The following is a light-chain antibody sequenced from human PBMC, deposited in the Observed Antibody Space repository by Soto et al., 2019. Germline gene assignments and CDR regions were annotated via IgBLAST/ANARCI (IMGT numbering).Light chain of an antibody. J-gene: IGLJ2*01. CDR3: AAWDDSLSGVV. V-gene: IGLV1-47*01. CDR1: SSNIGRNY. Sequence: QAVVTQPPSASGTPGQRVTISCSGSSSNIGRNYVYWYQQFPGMAPKLLIYTNNQRPSGVPDRFSGSKSGTSASLAISGLRSEDEADYYCAAWDDSLSGVVFGGGTKVTVL. CDR2: TNN.